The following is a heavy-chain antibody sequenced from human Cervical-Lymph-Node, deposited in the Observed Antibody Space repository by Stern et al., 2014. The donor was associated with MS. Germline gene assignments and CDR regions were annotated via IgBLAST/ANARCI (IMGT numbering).Heavy chain of an antibody. Sequence: VQLEQSGAEVKKPWDSVKVSCKASGYTFTSYGISWGRKGHGQGREWMGWISAYNGNTNYARKLQGRVTMTTDTSTSTAYMELRSLRSDDTAVYYFARGLLGSENAFDIWGQGTMVTVSS. J-gene: IGHJ3*02. CDR2: ISAYNGNT. V-gene: IGHV1-18*01. CDR1: GYTFTSYG. D-gene: IGHD2-15*01. CDR3: ARGLLGSENAFDI.